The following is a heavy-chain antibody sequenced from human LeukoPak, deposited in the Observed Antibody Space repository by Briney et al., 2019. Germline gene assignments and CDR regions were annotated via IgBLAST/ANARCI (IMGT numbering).Heavy chain of an antibody. CDR1: GFTFGSYA. V-gene: IGHV3-23*01. CDR3: AKDIQLERRRSYYFDY. CDR2: ITGIDGST. Sequence: GGSLRLSCATSGFTFGSYAMTWVRQAPGKGLEWVSGITGIDGSTYYADSVKGRFTISRDNSKNTLYLQMNSLRAEDTAVYYCAKDIQLERRRSYYFDYWGQGTLVTVSS. J-gene: IGHJ4*02. D-gene: IGHD1-1*01.